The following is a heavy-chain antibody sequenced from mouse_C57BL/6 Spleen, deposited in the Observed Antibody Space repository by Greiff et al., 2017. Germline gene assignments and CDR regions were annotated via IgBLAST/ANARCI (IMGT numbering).Heavy chain of an antibody. CDR2: IDPNSGGT. V-gene: IGHV1-72*01. D-gene: IGHD1-1*01. Sequence: QVQLQQSGAELVKPGASVKLSCKASGYTFTSYWMHWVKQRPGRGLEWIGRIDPNSGGTKYNEKFKSKATLTVDKPSSTAYMQLSSLTSEDSAVYYCARESDFYYYGSSYGYAMDYWGQGTSVTVSS. CDR1: GYTFTSYW. CDR3: ARESDFYYYGSSYGYAMDY. J-gene: IGHJ4*01.